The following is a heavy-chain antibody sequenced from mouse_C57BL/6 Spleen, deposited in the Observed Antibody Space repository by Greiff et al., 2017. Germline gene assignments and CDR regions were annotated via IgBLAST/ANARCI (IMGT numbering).Heavy chain of an antibody. CDR2: ISYDGSN. V-gene: IGHV3-6*01. D-gene: IGHD2-5*01. CDR3: ARRRSNPYAMDY. Sequence: EVQLQQSGPGLVKPSQSLSLTCSVTGYSITSGYYWNLIRQFPGNKLEWMGYISYDGSNNYNPSLKNRISITRDTSKNQFFLKLNSVTTEDTATYYCARRRSNPYAMDYWGQGTSVTVSS. CDR1: GYSITSGYY. J-gene: IGHJ4*01.